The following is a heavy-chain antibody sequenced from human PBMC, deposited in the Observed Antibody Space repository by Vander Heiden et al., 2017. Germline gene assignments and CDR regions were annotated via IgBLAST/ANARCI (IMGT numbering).Heavy chain of an antibody. V-gene: IGHV3-48*02. D-gene: IGHD2-2*01. CDR3: ASTTGGY. Sequence: VQRVETGGKLGQPGGSLRLSCAASGFTFSRYSMNWVRQAPGKGLGWVSYISTGSGTIYYADSVKGRFTISRDNAKNSLYLQMHSLRDEDTAVYYCASTTGGYWGQGTLVTVSS. J-gene: IGHJ4*02. CDR2: ISTGSGTI. CDR1: GFTFSRYS.